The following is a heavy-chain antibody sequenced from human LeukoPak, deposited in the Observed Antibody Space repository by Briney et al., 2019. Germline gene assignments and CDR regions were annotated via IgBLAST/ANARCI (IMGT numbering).Heavy chain of an antibody. CDR2: IHPGDSDT. V-gene: IGHV5-51*01. D-gene: IGHD3-22*01. J-gene: IGHJ5*02. CDR1: GYIFTSYW. Sequence: GESLKISCKGSGYIFTSYWIGWVRQMPGKGLEWMGIIHPGDSDTRYSPSFQGQVTISADKSISTAYLQWSSLKASDTAMYYCARSLYYYDSSGYLENWFDPWGQGTLVTVSS. CDR3: ARSLYYYDSSGYLENWFDP.